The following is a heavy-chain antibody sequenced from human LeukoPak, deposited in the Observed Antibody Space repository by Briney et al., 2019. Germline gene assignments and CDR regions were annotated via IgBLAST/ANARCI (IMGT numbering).Heavy chain of an antibody. J-gene: IGHJ4*02. CDR3: AKDDGDYCSSTSCYGPFDS. Sequence: PGGSLRLSCAASGFTFNNYGMHWVRQTPGKGLEWVSFIWYDGSDKYYADSVKGRFTISRDNSKNTLYLRMNSLRAEDTALYYCAKDDGDYCSSTSCYGPFDSWGQGTLVTVSS. CDR2: IWYDGSDK. D-gene: IGHD2-2*01. V-gene: IGHV3-30*02. CDR1: GFTFNNYG.